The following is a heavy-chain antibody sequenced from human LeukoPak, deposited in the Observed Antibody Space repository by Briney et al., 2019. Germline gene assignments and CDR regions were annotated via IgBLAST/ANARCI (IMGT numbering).Heavy chain of an antibody. V-gene: IGHV4-34*01. CDR1: GGSFSGYY. CDR3: ASPNCSGGSCYPGNFDY. D-gene: IGHD2-15*01. J-gene: IGHJ4*02. CDR2: INHSGST. Sequence: PSETLSLTCAIYGGSFSGYYWSWIRQPPGKGLEWIGEINHSGSTNYNPSLKSRVTISVDTSKNQFSLKLSSVTAADTAVYYCASPNCSGGSCYPGNFDYWGQGTLVTVSS.